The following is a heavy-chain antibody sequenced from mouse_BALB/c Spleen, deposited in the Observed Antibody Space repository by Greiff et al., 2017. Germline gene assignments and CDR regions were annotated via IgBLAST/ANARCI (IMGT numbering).Heavy chain of an antibody. D-gene: IGHD1-1*02. CDR3: ARTLGGTGGFDY. V-gene: IGHV1-55*01. J-gene: IGHJ2*01. CDR2: IYPGSGST. Sequence: QVQLQQPGAELVKPGTSVKLSCKASGYNFTSYWINWVKLMPGQGLEWIGDIYPGSGSTNYNEKFKSKATLTVDTSSSTAYMQLSSLASEDSALYYCARTLGGTGGFDYWGQGTTLTVSS. CDR1: GYNFTSYW.